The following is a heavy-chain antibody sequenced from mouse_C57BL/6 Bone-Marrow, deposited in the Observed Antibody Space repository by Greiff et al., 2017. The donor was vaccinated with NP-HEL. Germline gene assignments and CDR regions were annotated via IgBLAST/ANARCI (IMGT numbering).Heavy chain of an antibody. CDR3: ADYYYGSSYGYFDV. Sequence: EVMLVESGGGLVQPGGSLKLSCAASGIDFSRYWMSWVRRAPGKGLEWIGEINPDSSTINYAPSLKDKFIISRDNAKNTLYLQMSKVRSEDTALYYCADYYYGSSYGYFDVWGTGTTVTVSS. V-gene: IGHV4-1*01. CDR2: INPDSSTI. CDR1: GIDFSRYW. D-gene: IGHD1-1*01. J-gene: IGHJ1*03.